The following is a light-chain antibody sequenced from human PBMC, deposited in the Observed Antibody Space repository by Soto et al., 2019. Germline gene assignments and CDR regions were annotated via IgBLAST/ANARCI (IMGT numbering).Light chain of an antibody. CDR1: QSVGTN. CDR2: GAS. Sequence: IVLTQSPDTLSLSPGEGASLSFRASQSVGTNLAWYQQKPGQAPSLLIYGASSRATGIPDRFSGSGSGTDFTLTISRLEPEDFAVYYCQQYGSSRGITFGPGTKVDIK. CDR3: QQYGSSRGIT. V-gene: IGKV3-20*01. J-gene: IGKJ3*01.